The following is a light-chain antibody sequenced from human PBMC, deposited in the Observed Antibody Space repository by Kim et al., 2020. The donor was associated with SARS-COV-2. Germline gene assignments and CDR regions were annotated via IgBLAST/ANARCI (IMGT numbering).Light chain of an antibody. CDR2: RNN. Sequence: QAGLTQPPSVSKGLRQTATLTCTGNSNIVGAQGASWLQQHQGHPPKLLSYRNNNRPSGISERLSASRSGNTASLTITGLQPEDEADYYCSAWDSSLNTVVFGGGTQLTVL. CDR1: SNIVGAQG. J-gene: IGLJ3*02. V-gene: IGLV10-54*01. CDR3: SAWDSSLNTVV.